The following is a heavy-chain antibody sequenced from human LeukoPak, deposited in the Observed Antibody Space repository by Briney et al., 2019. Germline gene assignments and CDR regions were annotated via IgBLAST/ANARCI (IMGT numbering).Heavy chain of an antibody. Sequence: GGTLRLSCAGSGFMFSTYGMSWVRQTPGKGLEWVSAISASGLTTFYVDSVKGRFTISRDNSKNTLVLHMDSLRAEDSAVYYCAKETYYYGSGSYYSWVAYFDYWGQGTLVTVSS. J-gene: IGHJ4*02. CDR1: GFMFSTYG. CDR2: ISASGLTT. V-gene: IGHV3-23*01. CDR3: AKETYYYGSGSYYSWVAYFDY. D-gene: IGHD3-10*01.